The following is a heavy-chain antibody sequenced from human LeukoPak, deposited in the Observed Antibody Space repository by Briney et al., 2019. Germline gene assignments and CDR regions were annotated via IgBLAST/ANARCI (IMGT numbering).Heavy chain of an antibody. CDR1: GFTFSRHG. V-gene: IGHV3-30*03. J-gene: IGHJ4*02. D-gene: IGHD3-3*01. Sequence: GGSLRLSCAPSGFTFSRHGMHWVRQAPGKGLEWVAIISNDGSRKYYAHSVEGRFTISRDNSKNTLYLQMDSLRAEDTAVYYCARDRAWNYFDYWGQGTPVTVSS. CDR3: ARDRAWNYFDY. CDR2: ISNDGSRK.